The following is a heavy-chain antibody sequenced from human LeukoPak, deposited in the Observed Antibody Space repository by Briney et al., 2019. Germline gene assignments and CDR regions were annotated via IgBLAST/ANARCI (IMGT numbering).Heavy chain of an antibody. CDR2: IYYSGST. Sequence: SQTLSLTCTVSGGSISSGDYYWSWIRQPPGKGLEWIGYIYYSGSTNYNPSLKSRVAISVDTSKNQFSLKLSSATAADTAVYYCARESCSGGSCYSDYWGQGTLVTVSS. V-gene: IGHV4-30-4*01. D-gene: IGHD2-15*01. J-gene: IGHJ4*02. CDR1: GGSISSGDYY. CDR3: ARESCSGGSCYSDY.